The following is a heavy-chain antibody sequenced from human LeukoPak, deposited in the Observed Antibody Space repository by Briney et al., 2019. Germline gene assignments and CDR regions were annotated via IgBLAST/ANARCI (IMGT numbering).Heavy chain of an antibody. CDR2: IYSDKTT. CDR1: GFTVSSNY. V-gene: IGHV3-66*01. CDR3: VRYFPYSYYYGMDV. Sequence: GGSLRLSCAASGFTVSSNYMGWVRQAPGKGLEWVSLIYSDKTTYYADSAKGRFTISRDNSKNTLFLQMNSLRAEDTAVYCCVRYFPYSYYYGMDVWGQGTTVTVSS. D-gene: IGHD3-9*01. J-gene: IGHJ6*02.